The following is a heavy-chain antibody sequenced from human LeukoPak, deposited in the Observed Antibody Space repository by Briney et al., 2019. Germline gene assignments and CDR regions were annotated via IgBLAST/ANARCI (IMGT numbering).Heavy chain of an antibody. J-gene: IGHJ4*02. CDR3: TKGGHGDY. Sequence: GSLRLSCAASGFTFSNYAMSWVRQAPGKGLEWVSTLSGDGSDTYYADSVKGRFTISRDTSKNTLFLQMNSLRADDTAIYYCTKGGHGDYWGQGTMVTVSS. CDR1: GFTFSNYA. V-gene: IGHV3-23*01. D-gene: IGHD2-21*02. CDR2: LSGDGSDT.